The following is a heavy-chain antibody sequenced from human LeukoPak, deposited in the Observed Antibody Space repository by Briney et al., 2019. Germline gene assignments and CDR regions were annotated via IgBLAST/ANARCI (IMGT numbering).Heavy chain of an antibody. J-gene: IGHJ4*02. CDR1: GFTFSSYG. CDR3: AESPTYYYDSSAYRHFDY. V-gene: IGHV3-33*06. D-gene: IGHD3-22*01. CDR2: IWYDGSNT. Sequence: GGSLRLSCAASGFTFSSYGMHWVRQAPGKGPEWVAVIWYDGSNTYYADSVKGRFTISRDNSKNTLYLQMNSLRAEDTAIYYCAESPTYYYDSSAYRHFDYWGQGTLVTVSS.